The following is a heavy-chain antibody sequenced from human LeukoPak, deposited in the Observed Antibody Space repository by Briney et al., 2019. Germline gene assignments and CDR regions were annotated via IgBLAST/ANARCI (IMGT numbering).Heavy chain of an antibody. J-gene: IGHJ4*02. CDR3: ARDEHGSGSYYNFDY. Sequence: GGSLGLSCAASGFTFSTYGMNWVRQAPGKGLEWVSSISSGSVYIYYADSVKGRFTISRDNAKSSLYLQMNSLRAEDTAVYYCARDEHGSGSYYNFDYWGQGTLVTVSS. CDR1: GFTFSTYG. CDR2: ISSGSVYI. D-gene: IGHD3-10*01. V-gene: IGHV3-21*01.